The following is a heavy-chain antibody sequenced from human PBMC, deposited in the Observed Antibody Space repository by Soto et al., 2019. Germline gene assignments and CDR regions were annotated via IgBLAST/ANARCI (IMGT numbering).Heavy chain of an antibody. J-gene: IGHJ6*02. D-gene: IGHD3-16*01. CDR2: ISAYNGNT. Sequence: AASVKVSCKASGYTFTSYGISWVRQAPGQGLEWMGWISAYNGNTNYAQNLQGRVTLTTDTSTSTAYMELRSLRSNDTAVYYCAMVDVYVTPSPQDVWGQGTTVTVSS. CDR1: GYTFTSYG. CDR3: AMVDVYVTPSPQDV. V-gene: IGHV1-18*01.